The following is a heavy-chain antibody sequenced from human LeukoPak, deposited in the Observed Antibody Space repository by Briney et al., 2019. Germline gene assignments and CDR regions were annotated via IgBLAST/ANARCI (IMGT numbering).Heavy chain of an antibody. CDR1: GFTFSSYG. CDR3: ARESYSSGGGDGMDV. D-gene: IGHD6-19*01. CDR2: IWYDGSNK. V-gene: IGHV3-33*01. Sequence: GGSLRLSCAASGFTFSSYGMHWVRQAPGKGLEWVAVIWYDGSNKYYADSVKGRFTISRDNSKNTLYLQMNSLRAEDTAVYYCARESYSSGGGDGMDVWGQGTTVTVSS. J-gene: IGHJ6*02.